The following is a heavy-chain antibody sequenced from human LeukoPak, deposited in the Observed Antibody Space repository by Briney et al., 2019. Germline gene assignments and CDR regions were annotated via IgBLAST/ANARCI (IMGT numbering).Heavy chain of an antibody. CDR2: IYYSGST. Sequence: PEILSLTCTVSGGSISSYYWSWIRLPPGKGLEWIGYIYYSGSTNYNPSLKSRVTISVDTSKNQFSLKLSSVTAADTAVYYCAAYYYDSSGYYYSFDYWGQGTLVTVSS. V-gene: IGHV4-59*01. CDR3: AAYYYDSSGYYYSFDY. CDR1: GGSISSYY. J-gene: IGHJ4*02. D-gene: IGHD3-22*01.